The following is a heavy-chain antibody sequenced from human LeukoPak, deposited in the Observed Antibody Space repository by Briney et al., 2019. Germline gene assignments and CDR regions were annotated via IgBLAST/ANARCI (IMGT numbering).Heavy chain of an antibody. J-gene: IGHJ4*02. Sequence: GGSLRLSCAASGFTFSSYAMTWVRQPPGKGLEWVSSISGGGDSTFYADSVEGRFTISRDNSKYTVFLLMSSLRDADTAVYFCARGRWALTGTSPYLDQWGQGTLVTVSS. D-gene: IGHD6-19*01. CDR3: ARGRWALTGTSPYLDQ. CDR2: ISGGGDST. V-gene: IGHV3-23*01. CDR1: GFTFSSYA.